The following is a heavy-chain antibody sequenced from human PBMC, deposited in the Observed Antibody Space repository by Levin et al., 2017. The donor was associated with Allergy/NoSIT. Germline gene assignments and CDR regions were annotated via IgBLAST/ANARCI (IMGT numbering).Heavy chain of an antibody. CDR2: ISYSGSA. D-gene: IGHD3-16*02. CDR3: TRGGVYVWGSYRYQGDY. Sequence: PGGSLRLSCTVSGGSVSSSDYYWGWIRQPPGMGLEWIGAISYSGSAYYNPSLNSRVSISVDTSKNQFSLRLSFVTAADTAVYYCTRGGVYVWGSYRYQGDYWGQGTLVTVSS. CDR1: GGSVSSSDYY. V-gene: IGHV4-39*01. J-gene: IGHJ4*02.